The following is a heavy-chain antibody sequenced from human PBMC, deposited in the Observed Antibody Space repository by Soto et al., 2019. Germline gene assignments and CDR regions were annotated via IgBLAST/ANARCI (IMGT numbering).Heavy chain of an antibody. D-gene: IGHD4-17*01. CDR2: ISGSGGST. Sequence: GGSLRLSCAASGFTFSSYAMSWVRQAPGKGLEWVSAISGSGGSTYYADSVKGRFTISRDNSKNTLYLQMNSLRAEDTAVYYCAKRGTYGDYAPGGEHWGQGTLVTVSS. V-gene: IGHV3-23*01. CDR1: GFTFSSYA. J-gene: IGHJ4*02. CDR3: AKRGTYGDYAPGGEH.